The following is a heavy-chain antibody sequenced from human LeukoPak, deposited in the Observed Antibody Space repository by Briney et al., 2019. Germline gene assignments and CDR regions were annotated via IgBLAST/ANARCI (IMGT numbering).Heavy chain of an antibody. CDR3: ARDRGVDTAYDY. J-gene: IGHJ4*02. Sequence: SETLSLTCTVSGGSISSYYWSWIRQPPGKGLGWIGYIYYSGSTNYNPSLKSRVTISVDTSKNQFSLKLSSVTAADTAVYYCARDRGVDTAYDYWGQGTLVTVSS. V-gene: IGHV4-59*01. CDR2: IYYSGST. CDR1: GGSISSYY. D-gene: IGHD5-18*01.